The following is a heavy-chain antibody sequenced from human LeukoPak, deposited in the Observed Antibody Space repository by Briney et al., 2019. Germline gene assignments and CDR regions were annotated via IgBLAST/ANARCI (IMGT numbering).Heavy chain of an antibody. Sequence: QTGGSLRLSCAASGFTFSSYAMHWVRQAPGKGLEYVSAISSNGGSTYYANSVKGRFTISRDNSKNTLYLQMGSLRAEDMAVYYCARVSREYSSSSYYYGMDVWGQGTTVTVSS. CDR1: GFTFSSYA. CDR3: ARVSREYSSSSYYYGMDV. J-gene: IGHJ6*02. D-gene: IGHD6-6*01. CDR2: ISSNGGST. V-gene: IGHV3-64*01.